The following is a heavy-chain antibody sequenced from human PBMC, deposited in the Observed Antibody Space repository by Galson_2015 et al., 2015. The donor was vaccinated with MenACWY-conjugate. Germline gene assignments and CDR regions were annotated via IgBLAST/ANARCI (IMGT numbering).Heavy chain of an antibody. V-gene: IGHV3-30*18. CDR2: ISYDGSNK. J-gene: IGHJ4*02. D-gene: IGHD3-22*01. Sequence: SLRLSCAASGFTFSSYGMHWVRQAPGKGLEWVAVISYDGSNKYYADSVKGRFTISRDNSKNTLHLQMNSLRAEDTAVYYCAKATDYYDSSPPDYWGQGTLVTVSS. CDR3: AKATDYYDSSPPDY. CDR1: GFTFSSYG.